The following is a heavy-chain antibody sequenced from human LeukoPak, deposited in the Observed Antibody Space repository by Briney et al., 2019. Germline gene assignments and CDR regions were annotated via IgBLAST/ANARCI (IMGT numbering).Heavy chain of an antibody. CDR2: ISYDGSNK. Sequence: PGGSLRLSCAASGFTFSSYGMHWVRQAPGKGLEWVAVISYDGSNKYYADSVKGRFTISRDNSKNTLYLQMNSLRAEDTAVYYCAKGESDKDCIPLSGGSCKRGYYYYGMDVWGQGTTVTVSS. J-gene: IGHJ6*02. V-gene: IGHV3-30*18. D-gene: IGHD2-15*01. CDR1: GFTFSSYG. CDR3: AKGESDKDCIPLSGGSCKRGYYYYGMDV.